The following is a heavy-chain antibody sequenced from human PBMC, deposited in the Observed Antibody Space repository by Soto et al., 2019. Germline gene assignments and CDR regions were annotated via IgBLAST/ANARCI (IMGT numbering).Heavy chain of an antibody. CDR1: GGSVSSGSYY. Sequence: QVQLQESGPGLVKPSETLSLTCTVSGGSVSSGSYYWSWIRQPPGKGLEWIGYIYYSGSTNYNPSLKSRVTISVDTSKNQFSLKLSSVTAADTAVYYCARDRERDGRSWPYYFDYWGQGTLVTVSS. CDR2: IYYSGST. V-gene: IGHV4-61*01. J-gene: IGHJ4*02. D-gene: IGHD6-13*01. CDR3: ARDRERDGRSWPYYFDY.